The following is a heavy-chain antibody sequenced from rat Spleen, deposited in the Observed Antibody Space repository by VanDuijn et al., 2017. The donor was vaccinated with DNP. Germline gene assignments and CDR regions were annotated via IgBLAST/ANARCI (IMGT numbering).Heavy chain of an antibody. CDR3: AKAGGYSPWYFDY. CDR1: GFTFNKYG. CDR2: ISTGGGNT. J-gene: IGHJ2*01. Sequence: EVRLVESGGGLVQPGRSLKLSCVASGFTFNKYGMAWVRQAPTKGLEWVASISTGGGNTYYRDSVKGRFTISRDNAKSTLYLQMDSLRSEETATYYCAKAGGYSPWYFDYWGQGVMVTVSS. D-gene: IGHD1-11*01. V-gene: IGHV5S11*01.